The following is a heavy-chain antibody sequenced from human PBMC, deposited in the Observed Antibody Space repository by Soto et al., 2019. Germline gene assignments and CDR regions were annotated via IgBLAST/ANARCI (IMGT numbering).Heavy chain of an antibody. Sequence: GASVKVSCKASGYTFTSYDINWVRQATGQGLEWMGWMNPNSGNTGYAQKFQGRVTMTRNTSISTAYMELSSLRSEDTAVYYCARDPSIAAQYYYYGMDVWGQGTTVTVSS. CDR2: MNPNSGNT. V-gene: IGHV1-8*01. CDR1: GYTFTSYD. D-gene: IGHD6-6*01. CDR3: ARDPSIAAQYYYYGMDV. J-gene: IGHJ6*02.